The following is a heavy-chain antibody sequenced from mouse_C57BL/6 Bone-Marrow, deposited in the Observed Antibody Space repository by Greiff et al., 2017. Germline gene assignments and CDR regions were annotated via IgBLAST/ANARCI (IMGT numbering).Heavy chain of an antibody. J-gene: IGHJ3*01. D-gene: IGHD1-1*01. CDR2: IYPRSGNT. V-gene: IGHV1-81*01. Sequence: VQLQESGAELARPGASVKLSCKASGYTFTSYGISWVKQRTGKGLEWIGEIYPRSGNTYYNEKFKGKATLTADKSSSTAYMELRSLTSEDSAVYFCARSYGSSPWFAYWGQRTLVTVSA. CDR3: ARSYGSSPWFAY. CDR1: GYTFTSYG.